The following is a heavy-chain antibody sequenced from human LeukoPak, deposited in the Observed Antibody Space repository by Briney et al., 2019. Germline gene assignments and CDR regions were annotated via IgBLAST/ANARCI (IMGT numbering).Heavy chain of an antibody. Sequence: GGLRLSCAASGFTFSSYWMNWVRQAPGKGLEWVSSINSSSSCINYADSVKGRFTISRDNAKNSLYLQMNSLRDEDTAVYYCQRDVIALSSGLPRYWYVDLWGRRTLVTDCS. CDR2: INSSSSCI. D-gene: IGHD6-19*01. J-gene: IGHJ2*01. CDR3: QRDVIALSSGLPRYWYVDL. V-gene: IGHV3-21*01. CDR1: GFTFSSYW.